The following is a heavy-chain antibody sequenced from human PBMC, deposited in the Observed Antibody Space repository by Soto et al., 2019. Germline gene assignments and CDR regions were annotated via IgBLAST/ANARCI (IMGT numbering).Heavy chain of an antibody. Sequence: QLRLVQSGPEVKKPGSAGKVSCNASGDLFSRNAFNWVRQAPGQGLEWMGRISPVVGSTIYAQHLQGRQTITADESTETSYIDLTTLTADDTEMYYCARYRHDFGDYMRPHDWGQGTLVIVSS. J-gene: IGHJ4*02. CDR1: GDLFSRNA. D-gene: IGHD4-17*01. CDR2: ISPVVGST. CDR3: ARYRHDFGDYMRPHD. V-gene: IGHV1-69*01.